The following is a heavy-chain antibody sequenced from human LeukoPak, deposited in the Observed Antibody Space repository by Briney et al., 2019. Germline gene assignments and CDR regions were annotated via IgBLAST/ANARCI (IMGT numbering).Heavy chain of an antibody. V-gene: IGHV4-34*01. CDR1: GGSFSGYY. Sequence: ASETLSLTCAVYGGSFSGYYWSWIRQPPGKGLEWIGEINHSGSTNYNPSLKSRVTISVDTSKNQFSLKLSSVTAADTAVYYCARGYANYDFWSGYSYWGQGTLVTVSS. CDR3: ARGYANYDFWSGYSY. J-gene: IGHJ4*02. CDR2: INHSGST. D-gene: IGHD3-3*01.